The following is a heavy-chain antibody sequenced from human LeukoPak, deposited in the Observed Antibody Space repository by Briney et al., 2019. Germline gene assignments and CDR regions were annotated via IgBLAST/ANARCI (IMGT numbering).Heavy chain of an antibody. Sequence: PGGSLRLSCAASGFTFGDYYMSWIRHAPGKGLEWISYISSSSGSNKYYSQSAKGRFTISRDNDKNSLFLQMNSLTAEDTAVYYCVRPSNPPFWGQGALVIVSS. CDR2: ISSSSGSNK. CDR1: GFTFGDYY. CDR3: VRPSNPPF. J-gene: IGHJ4*02. V-gene: IGHV3-11*01.